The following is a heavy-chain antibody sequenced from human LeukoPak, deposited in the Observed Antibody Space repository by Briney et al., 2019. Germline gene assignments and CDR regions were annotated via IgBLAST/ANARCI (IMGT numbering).Heavy chain of an antibody. Sequence: SSETLSLPCAVYGGSFSGYYWSWIRQPPGKGLEWIGEINHSGSTNYNPSLKSRVTISVDTSKNQFSLKLSSVTAADTAVYYCATYFIAAAGTTDYWGQGTLVTVSS. D-gene: IGHD6-13*01. V-gene: IGHV4-34*01. J-gene: IGHJ4*02. CDR2: INHSGST. CDR3: ATYFIAAAGTTDY. CDR1: GGSFSGYY.